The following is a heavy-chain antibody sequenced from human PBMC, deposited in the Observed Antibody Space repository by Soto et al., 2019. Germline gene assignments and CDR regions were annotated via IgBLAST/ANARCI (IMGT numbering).Heavy chain of an antibody. V-gene: IGHV3-33*01. CDR3: ARVSSYYDSSGYDRFYYYYYGMDV. J-gene: IGHJ6*02. CDR1: GFTFSSYG. D-gene: IGHD3-22*01. Sequence: QVQLVESGGGVVQPGRSLRLSCAASGFTFSSYGMHWVRQAPGKGLEWVAVIWYDGSNKYYADSVKGRFTISRDNSKNTLYLQMNSLRAEDTAVYYCARVSSYYDSSGYDRFYYYYYGMDVWGQGTTVTVSS. CDR2: IWYDGSNK.